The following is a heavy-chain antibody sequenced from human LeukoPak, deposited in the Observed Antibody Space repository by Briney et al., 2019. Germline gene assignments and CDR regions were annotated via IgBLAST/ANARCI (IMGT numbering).Heavy chain of an antibody. CDR3: ASRPPGTTWYGVFDY. Sequence: KPSETLSLTCTVSGDSLNSHYWSWIRQPPGKTLEWIGYIFGSGSTDYSPSLKSRVTMSLDTSRNQFSLELSSVTAADTALYYCASRPPGTTWYGVFDYWSQGTLVTVSS. V-gene: IGHV4-59*11. D-gene: IGHD6-13*01. CDR1: GDSLNSHY. CDR2: IFGSGST. J-gene: IGHJ4*02.